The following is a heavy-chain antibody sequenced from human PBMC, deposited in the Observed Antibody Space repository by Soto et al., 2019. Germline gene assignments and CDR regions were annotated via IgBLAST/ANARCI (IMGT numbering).Heavy chain of an antibody. V-gene: IGHV6-1*01. CDR3: ARSEEDSDYYYYGMDV. CDR2: TYYRSRWYS. J-gene: IGHJ6*02. CDR1: GDTVSSNSVA. Sequence: SQTLSLTCVGSGDTVSSNSVAWNWVRQSPSRGLEWLGRTYYRSRWYSDYAVSVRSRIDINADTSKNQVSLQLNSVAPEDTAVYYCARSEEDSDYYYYGMDVWGQGTTVTVSS. D-gene: IGHD2-15*01.